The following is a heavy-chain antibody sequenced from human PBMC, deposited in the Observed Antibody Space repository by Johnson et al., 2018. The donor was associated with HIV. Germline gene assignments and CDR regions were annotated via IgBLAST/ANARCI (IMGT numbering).Heavy chain of an antibody. V-gene: IGHV3-30*02. CDR3: AKDLEHILTYAFDI. CDR2: IRYDGSNK. J-gene: IGHJ3*02. CDR1: GFTFSSYG. D-gene: IGHD2-21*01. Sequence: VQLVESGGGVVQPGGSLRLSCAASGFTFSSYGMHWVRQAPGKGLAWVAFIRYDGSNKYYADSVKGRFTISRDNSKNTLYLQMNSLRAEDTAVYYCAKDLEHILTYAFDIWGQGTMVTVSS.